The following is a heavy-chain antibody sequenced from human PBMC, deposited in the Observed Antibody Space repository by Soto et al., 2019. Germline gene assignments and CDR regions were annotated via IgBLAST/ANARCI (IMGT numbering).Heavy chain of an antibody. Sequence: SVVGESLRKKPARGLEWLGRTYYRSKWYNDYAVSVKSRITINPDTSKDQFSLQLNSVTPEDTAVYYCAKGSLRGGNSYFALWGHGTLVPVSP. CDR2: TYYRSKWYN. J-gene: IGHJ2*01. V-gene: IGHV6-1*01. CDR3: AKGSLRGGNSYFAL. CDR1: SVV. D-gene: IGHD3-16*01.